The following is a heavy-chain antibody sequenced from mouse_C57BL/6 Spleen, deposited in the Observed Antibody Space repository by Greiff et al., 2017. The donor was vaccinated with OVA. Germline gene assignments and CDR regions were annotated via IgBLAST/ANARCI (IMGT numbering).Heavy chain of an antibody. CDR2: ISYSGST. V-gene: IGHV3-8*01. D-gene: IGHD1-1*01. CDR3: ARRGYGSSYPNWYFDV. CDR1: GYSITSDY. J-gene: IGHJ1*03. Sequence: EVKLMESGPGLAKPSQTLSLTCSVTGYSITSDYWNWIRKFPGNKLEYMGYISYSGSTYYNPSLKSRISITRDTSKNQYYLQLNSVTTEDTATYYCARRGYGSSYPNWYFDVWGTGTTVTVSS.